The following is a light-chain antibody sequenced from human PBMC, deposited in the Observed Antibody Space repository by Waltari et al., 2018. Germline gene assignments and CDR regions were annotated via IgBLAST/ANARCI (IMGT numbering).Light chain of an antibody. V-gene: IGLV2-23*02. CDR2: EVT. CDR3: CSYADTGTFLYV. Sequence: QSALTQPASVSGSTGQSITIYCLGSSRGVGGYDFVFRYQHHPGKAPKLIIYEVTERPSGVSHRFSGSKSGNTASLTISVLQSDDEADYYCCSYADTGTFLYVFGTGSRVTV. J-gene: IGLJ1*01. CDR1: SRGVGGYDF.